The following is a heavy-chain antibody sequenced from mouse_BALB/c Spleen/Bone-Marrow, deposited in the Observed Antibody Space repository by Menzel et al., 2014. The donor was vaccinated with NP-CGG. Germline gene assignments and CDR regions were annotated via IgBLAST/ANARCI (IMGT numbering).Heavy chain of an antibody. D-gene: IGHD2-14*01. Sequence: EVQVEESGGGLVKPAGSLKLSCAASGFTFSDYYIYWVRQTPEKRLEWVATISDGGTYTYYPDTVKGRFTISRDNAKNNLYLQMNGLKSEDTAMYYCVRDGDYRYACFTYWGQGTLVTVSA. CDR3: VRDGDYRYACFTY. V-gene: IGHV5-4*02. CDR1: GFTFSDYY. CDR2: ISDGGTYT. J-gene: IGHJ3*01.